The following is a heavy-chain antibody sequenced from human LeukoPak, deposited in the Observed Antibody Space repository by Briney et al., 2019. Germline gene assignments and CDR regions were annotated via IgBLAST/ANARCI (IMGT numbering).Heavy chain of an antibody. Sequence: SGGSLRLSCAASGFTFSSYAMSWVRQAPGKGLEWVSVISASGGSTYYSDSVKGRFTISRDKSNNTLYLQMSSLGADDTAVYYCAKGGRICSASTCRIDYWGQGTLVIVSS. CDR1: GFTFSSYA. J-gene: IGHJ4*02. CDR2: ISASGGST. V-gene: IGHV3-23*01. CDR3: AKGGRICSASTCRIDY. D-gene: IGHD6-19*01.